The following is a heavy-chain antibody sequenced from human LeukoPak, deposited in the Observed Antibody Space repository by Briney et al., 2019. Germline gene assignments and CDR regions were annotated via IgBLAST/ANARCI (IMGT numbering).Heavy chain of an antibody. Sequence: PGGSLRLSCAASGFTFSGYWMSWARQPPAKGLEWVADIKQDGSEKYYVDSVKGRFTISRDNAKNSMFLQMNGLRAEDTAVYYCARDWQWQQLDGDAFDIWGQGTMVTVSS. V-gene: IGHV3-7*04. CDR3: ARDWQWQQLDGDAFDI. J-gene: IGHJ3*02. CDR1: GFTFSGYW. D-gene: IGHD6-13*01. CDR2: IKQDGSEK.